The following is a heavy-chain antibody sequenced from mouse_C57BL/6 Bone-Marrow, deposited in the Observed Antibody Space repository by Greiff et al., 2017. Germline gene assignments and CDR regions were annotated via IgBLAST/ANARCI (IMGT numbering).Heavy chain of an antibody. CDR1: GYTFTSYW. V-gene: IGHV1-50*01. Sequence: QVQLQQPGAELVKPGASVKLSCKASGYTFTSYWMQWVKQRPGQGLEWIGEIDPSDSYTNYNQKFKGKATLTVDTPSSTAYMQLSSLTSEDSAVYYCASYYGSSYWYFDVWGTGTTVTVSS. CDR2: IDPSDSYT. J-gene: IGHJ1*03. D-gene: IGHD1-1*01. CDR3: ASYYGSSYWYFDV.